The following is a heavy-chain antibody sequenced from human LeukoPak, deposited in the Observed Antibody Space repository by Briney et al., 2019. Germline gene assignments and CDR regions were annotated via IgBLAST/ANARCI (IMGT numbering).Heavy chain of an antibody. CDR1: GYSFTNYW. CDR3: ARLVGATGYFDY. V-gene: IGHV5-51*01. CDR2: IYPGDSDT. J-gene: IGHJ4*02. D-gene: IGHD1-26*01. Sequence: GESLKISCRGSGYSFTNYWIGWVRQMPGKGLEWMGIIYPGDSDTRYSPFFQGQVTMSADKSISTAYLQWSSLKASDTTMYYCARLVGATGYFDYWGQGTLVTISS.